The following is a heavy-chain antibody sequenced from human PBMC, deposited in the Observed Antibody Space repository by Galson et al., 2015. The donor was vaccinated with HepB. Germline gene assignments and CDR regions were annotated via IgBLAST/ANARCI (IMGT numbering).Heavy chain of an antibody. CDR3: ARGGDCSGGSCYYYYYGMDV. CDR1: GFTFSSYA. CDR2: ISYDGSNK. D-gene: IGHD2-15*01. J-gene: IGHJ6*02. Sequence: SLRLSCAASGFTFSSYAMHWVRQAPGKGLEWVAVISYDGSNKYYADSVKGRFTISRDNSKNTLYLQMNSLRAEDTAVYYCARGGDCSGGSCYYYYYGMDVWGQGTTVTVSS. V-gene: IGHV3-30-3*01.